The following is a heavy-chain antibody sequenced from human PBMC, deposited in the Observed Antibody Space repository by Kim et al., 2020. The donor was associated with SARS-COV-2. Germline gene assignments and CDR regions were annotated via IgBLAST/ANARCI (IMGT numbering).Heavy chain of an antibody. D-gene: IGHD6-19*01. V-gene: IGHV4-34*01. CDR1: GGSFSGYY. CDR2: INHSGST. J-gene: IGHJ5*02. CDR3: ARGLPYTPRAYSSGWVRDRHHMSSTTVNNWFDP. Sequence: SETLSLTCAVYGGSFSGYYWSWIRQPPGKGLEWIGEINHSGSTNYNPSLKSRVTISVDTSKNQFSLKLSSVTAADTAVYYCARGLPYTPRAYSSGWVRDRHHMSSTTVNNWFDPWGQGTLVTVSS.